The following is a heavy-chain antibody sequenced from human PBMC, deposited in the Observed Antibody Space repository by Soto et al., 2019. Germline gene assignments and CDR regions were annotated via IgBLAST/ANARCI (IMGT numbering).Heavy chain of an antibody. V-gene: IGHV3-30*18. CDR2: ISYDGSNK. J-gene: IGHJ3*02. CDR3: AKDNGSGCDWLRVGDASDI. CDR1: GFTFSSYG. Sequence: QVQLVESGGGVVQPGRSLRLSCAASGFTFSSYGMHWVRQAPGKGLEWVAVISYDGSNKYYADSVKGRLTISRDNSKNTLYLQMNSLRREDTAVYYCAKDNGSGCDWLRVGDASDIWGQGTMFTVSS. D-gene: IGHD5-12*01.